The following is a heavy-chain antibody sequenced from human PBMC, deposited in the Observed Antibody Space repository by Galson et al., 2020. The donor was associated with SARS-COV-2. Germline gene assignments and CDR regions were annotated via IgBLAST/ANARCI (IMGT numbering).Heavy chain of an antibody. Sequence: ASETLPLTCTVSGGSVSSYYWSWIRQPPGKGLEWIGYLYYGGTTNYNPSLKSRVIISGDTSNNQFSLKLTSVTAADTAVYYCARGGKGGWFDPWGQGTLVTVSS. V-gene: IGHV4-59*02. CDR2: LYYGGTT. CDR3: ARGGKGGWFDP. CDR1: GGSVSSYY. D-gene: IGHD2-15*01. J-gene: IGHJ5*02.